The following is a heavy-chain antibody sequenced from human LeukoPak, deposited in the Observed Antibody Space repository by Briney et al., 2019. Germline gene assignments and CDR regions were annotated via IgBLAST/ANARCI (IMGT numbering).Heavy chain of an antibody. CDR2: ISSIGGST. D-gene: IGHD5-24*01. CDR1: GFTFSSYA. CDR3: ARRRDGYLYFDY. Sequence: GGSLRLSCAASGFTFSSYAMHWVRQAPGKGLEYVSAISSIGGSTYYANSVKGRFTISRDNSKNTLYLQMGSLRAEDMAGYYCARRRDGYLYFDYWGQGTLVTVSS. J-gene: IGHJ4*02. V-gene: IGHV3-64*01.